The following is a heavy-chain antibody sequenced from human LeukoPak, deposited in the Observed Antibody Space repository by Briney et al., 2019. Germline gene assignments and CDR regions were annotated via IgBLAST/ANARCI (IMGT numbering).Heavy chain of an antibody. V-gene: IGHV3-48*04. CDR1: GFTFSSYW. CDR2: ISDSGSTK. D-gene: IGHD3-22*01. J-gene: IGHJ4*02. CDR3: VREGYYDSSGYLGVFDY. Sequence: GGSLRLSCAASGFTFSSYWMHWVRQAPGKGLVWVSYISDSGSTKYYADSVKGRFTISRDNAKNSVYLQMKSLRAEDTAVYYCVREGYYDSSGYLGVFDYWGQGTLVTVSS.